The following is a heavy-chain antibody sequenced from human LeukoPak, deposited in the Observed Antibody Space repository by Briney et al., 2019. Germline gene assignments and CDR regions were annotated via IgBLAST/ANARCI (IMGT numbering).Heavy chain of an antibody. CDR3: ARREYYYGSGSEYYYYYYMDV. CDR2: IYYSGST. J-gene: IGHJ6*03. V-gene: IGHV4-59*12. CDR1: GGSISSYY. D-gene: IGHD3-10*01. Sequence: SETLSLTCTVSGGSISSYYWSWIRQPPGKGLEWIGYIYYSGSTNYNPSLKSRVSISVDTSKNQFSLKLSSVTAADTAVYYCARREYYYGSGSEYYYYYYMDVWGKGTTVTISS.